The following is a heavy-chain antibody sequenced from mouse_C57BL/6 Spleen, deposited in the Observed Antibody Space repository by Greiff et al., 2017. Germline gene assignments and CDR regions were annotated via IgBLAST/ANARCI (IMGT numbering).Heavy chain of an antibody. CDR3: ARVYDGYPFDY. D-gene: IGHD2-3*01. Sequence: ESGPGLVKPSQSLSLTCSVTGYSITSGYYWNWIRQFPGNKLEWMGYISYDGSNNYNPSLKNRISITRDTSKNQFFLKLNSVTTEDTATYYCARVYDGYPFDYWGQGTTLTVSS. J-gene: IGHJ2*01. CDR1: GYSITSGYY. V-gene: IGHV3-6*01. CDR2: ISYDGSN.